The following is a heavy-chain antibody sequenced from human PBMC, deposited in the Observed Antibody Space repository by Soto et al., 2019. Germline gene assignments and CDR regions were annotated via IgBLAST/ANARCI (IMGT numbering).Heavy chain of an antibody. V-gene: IGHV3-21*01. J-gene: IGHJ5*02. CDR1: GFTFSSYS. Sequence: GGSLRLSCAASGFTFSSYSMNWVRQAPGKGLEWVSSISSSSSYIYYADSVKGRFTISRDNAKNSLYLQMNSLRAEDTAVYYCARDVTSSTYYYLSPGGFDPWGQGTLVTVS. CDR3: ARDVTSSTYYYLSPGGFDP. D-gene: IGHD3-22*01. CDR2: ISSSSSYI.